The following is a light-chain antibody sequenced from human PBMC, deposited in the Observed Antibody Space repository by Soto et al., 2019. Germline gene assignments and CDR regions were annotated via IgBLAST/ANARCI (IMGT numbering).Light chain of an antibody. Sequence: SVLPQSPATLSVSPGERATLSCRASQSVSSNLAWYQQKPGQAPRLLIYGASSRATGIPDRFSGSGSGTDFTLTISRLEPEDFAVYYCQQYGSSQTFGQGTKVDI. J-gene: IGKJ1*01. CDR2: GAS. CDR1: QSVSSN. V-gene: IGKV3-20*01. CDR3: QQYGSSQT.